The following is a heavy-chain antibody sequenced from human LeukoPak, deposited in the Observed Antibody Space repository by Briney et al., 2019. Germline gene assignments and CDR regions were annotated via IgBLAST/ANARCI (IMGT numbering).Heavy chain of an antibody. CDR1: GYTFTSYG. D-gene: IGHD3-22*01. Sequence: VSVKVSCKASGYTFTSYGISWVRQAPGHGLEWMGWIRAYNGNTNYAQKLQGRVTMTTDTSTSTAYMELRSLRSDDTAVYYCAGMEGYYDSSGYWYYFDYWGQGTLVTVSS. J-gene: IGHJ4*02. CDR3: AGMEGYYDSSGYWYYFDY. V-gene: IGHV1-18*01. CDR2: IRAYNGNT.